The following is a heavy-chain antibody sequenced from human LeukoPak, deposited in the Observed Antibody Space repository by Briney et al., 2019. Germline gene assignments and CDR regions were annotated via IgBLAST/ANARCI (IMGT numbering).Heavy chain of an antibody. J-gene: IGHJ4*02. Sequence: SVKVSCKASGYTFTGYYMHWVRQAPGQGLEWMGGIIPIFGTANYAQKFQGRVTITTDESTSTAYMELSSLRSEDTAVYYCSYYYDSSGYLSAFDYRGQGTLVTVSS. CDR3: SYYYDSSGYLSAFDY. D-gene: IGHD3-22*01. CDR2: IIPIFGTA. CDR1: GYTFTGYY. V-gene: IGHV1-69*05.